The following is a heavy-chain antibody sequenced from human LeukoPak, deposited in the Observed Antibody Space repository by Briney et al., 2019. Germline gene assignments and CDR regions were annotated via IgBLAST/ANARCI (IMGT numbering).Heavy chain of an antibody. CDR3: ARLYGGNSNHYYSDY. CDR1: GGSSSSSSYY. D-gene: IGHD4-23*01. V-gene: IGHV4-39*01. CDR2: IHDSGST. J-gene: IGHJ4*02. Sequence: SETLSLTCSVSGGSSSSSSYYWGWIRQPPGKGLEWIVSIHDSGSTDYNPSLKSRVTISVDTSKNQFSLKLSSVTAADTAVYYCARLYGGNSNHYYSDYWGQGTLVTVSS.